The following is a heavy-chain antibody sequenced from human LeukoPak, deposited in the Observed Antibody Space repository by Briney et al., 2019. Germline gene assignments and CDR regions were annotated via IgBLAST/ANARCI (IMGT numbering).Heavy chain of an antibody. Sequence: PGRSLRLSCTASGFTFGDYAMSWFRQAPGKGLEWVGFIRSKAYGGTTEYAASVKGRFTISRDDSKSIAYLQMNSRKTEDTAVYYCTRVPYCGGDCYYFDYWGQGTLVTVSS. CDR2: IRSKAYGGTT. V-gene: IGHV3-49*03. D-gene: IGHD2-21*02. J-gene: IGHJ4*02. CDR1: GFTFGDYA. CDR3: TRVPYCGGDCYYFDY.